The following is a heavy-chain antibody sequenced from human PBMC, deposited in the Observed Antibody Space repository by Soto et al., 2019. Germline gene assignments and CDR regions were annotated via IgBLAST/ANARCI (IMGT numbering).Heavy chain of an antibody. D-gene: IGHD3-10*01. CDR1: GFSLSTSVVG. Sequence: QITLKESGPTLVQPTQTLTMTCTFSGFSLSTSVVGVGWIRQPPGKARQWLALIYWNDDKRYSPSLKSRLTITKDTSKNQVVLTMTNMDPVDTATYYWALLTFTMGRGVIMNWFDPGGQGTLVTVSS. J-gene: IGHJ5*02. V-gene: IGHV2-5*01. CDR3: ALLTFTMGRGVIMNWFDP. CDR2: IYWNDDK.